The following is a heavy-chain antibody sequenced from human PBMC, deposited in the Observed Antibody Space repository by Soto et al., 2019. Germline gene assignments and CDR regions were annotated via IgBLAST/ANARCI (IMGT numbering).Heavy chain of an antibody. CDR2: IYHSGST. CDR1: GGSISSSNW. Sequence: QVQLQESGPGLVKPSGTLSLTCAVSGGSISSSNWWSWVRQPPGKGLQWIGEIYHSGSTNYIPSLKIRVTISVAKSRNQFSLKLSSVTAADTALYYCASRWGEGRVDSWGQGTLVTVSS. CDR3: ASRWGEGRVDS. J-gene: IGHJ4*02. V-gene: IGHV4-4*02. D-gene: IGHD3-10*01.